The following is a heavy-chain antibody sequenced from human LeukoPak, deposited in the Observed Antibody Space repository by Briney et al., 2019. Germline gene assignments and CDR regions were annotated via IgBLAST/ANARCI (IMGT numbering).Heavy chain of an antibody. V-gene: IGHV3-23*01. D-gene: IGHD3-10*02. CDR2: IGSDYKT. CDR1: GFTIGGFA. J-gene: IGHJ6*02. CDR3: AKDLHYCVAMDV. Sequence: PGGSLRFSCAASGFTIGGFAMTWVRQAPGKGLEWVSSIGSDYKTHYSESVKGRFAISRDNSQSTVFLQMNSLRAEDTALYYCAKDLHYCVAMDVWGQGTAVTVSS.